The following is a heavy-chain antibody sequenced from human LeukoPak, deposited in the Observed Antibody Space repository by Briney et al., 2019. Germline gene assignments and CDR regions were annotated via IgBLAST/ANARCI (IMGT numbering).Heavy chain of an antibody. J-gene: IGHJ3*02. CDR3: VRDFGAVGATNAFDI. CDR1: GFTFYVYW. CDR2: INNDGSST. V-gene: IGHV3-74*01. D-gene: IGHD1-26*01. Sequence: PGGSLRLSCAASGFTFYVYWIHWVRHAPGKGLVWVSHINNDGSSTSYADSVKGRFIISRDNAEKTVYLQMNSLRGEDTALYYCVRDFGAVGATNAFDIWGQGAMVTVSS.